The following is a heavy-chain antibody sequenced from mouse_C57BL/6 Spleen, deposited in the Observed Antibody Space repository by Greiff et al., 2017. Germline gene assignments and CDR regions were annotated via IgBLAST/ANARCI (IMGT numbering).Heavy chain of an antibody. CDR3: ARGASYGSSYDWYFDV. V-gene: IGHV1-59*01. Sequence: QVQLKEPGAELVRPGTSVKLSCKASGYTFTSYWMHWVKQRPGQGLEWIGVIDPSDSYTNYNQKFKGKATLTVDTSSSTAYMQLSSLTSEDSAVYYCARGASYGSSYDWYFDVWGTGTTVTVSS. D-gene: IGHD1-1*01. CDR1: GYTFTSYW. CDR2: IDPSDSYT. J-gene: IGHJ1*03.